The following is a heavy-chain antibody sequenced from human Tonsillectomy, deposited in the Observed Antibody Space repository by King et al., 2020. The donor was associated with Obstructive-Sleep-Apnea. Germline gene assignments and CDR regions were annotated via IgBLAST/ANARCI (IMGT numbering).Heavy chain of an antibody. Sequence: VQLVESGGRLVQPGRSLRLSCAASGFSFDDYAMHWVRQAPGKGLEWVSGISWNSGSIGYADSVKGRFTISRGNAKNSLYLQMNSLRAEDTALYYCAKDRSSGWYGPLDYWGQGTLVTVSS. V-gene: IGHV3-9*01. D-gene: IGHD6-19*01. CDR3: AKDRSSGWYGPLDY. CDR2: ISWNSGSI. J-gene: IGHJ4*02. CDR1: GFSFDDYA.